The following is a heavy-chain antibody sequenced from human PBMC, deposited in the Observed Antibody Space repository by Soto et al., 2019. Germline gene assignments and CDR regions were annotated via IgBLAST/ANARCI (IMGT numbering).Heavy chain of an antibody. CDR3: ARGPGRYSSGWHWDGMDV. V-gene: IGHV1-69*13. J-gene: IGHJ6*02. CDR2: IIPIFGTA. D-gene: IGHD6-19*01. CDR1: GGTFSSYA. Sequence: SVKVSFKASGGTFSSYAISWVRQAPGQGLEWMGGIIPIFGTANYAQKFQGRVTITADESTSTAYMELSSLRSEDTAVYYCARGPGRYSSGWHWDGMDVWGQGTTVTVSS.